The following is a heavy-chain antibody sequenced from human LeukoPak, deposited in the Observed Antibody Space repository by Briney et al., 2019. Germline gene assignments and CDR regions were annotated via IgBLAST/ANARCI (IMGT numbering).Heavy chain of an antibody. CDR2: IYTGGST. CDR1: GLTVRSNY. V-gene: IGHV3-53*05. J-gene: IGHJ4*02. D-gene: IGHD3-10*01. CDR3: AKTGQHYDY. Sequence: GSLRLSCTASGLTVRSNYMSWVRQAPGKGLEWVSVIYTGGSTYYADSVKGRFTISRDNSKNTLYLQMNSLRTEDTAVYYCAKTGQHYDYWGQGTLVTVSS.